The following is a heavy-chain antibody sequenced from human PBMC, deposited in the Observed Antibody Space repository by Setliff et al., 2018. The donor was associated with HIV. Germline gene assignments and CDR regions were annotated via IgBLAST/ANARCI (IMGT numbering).Heavy chain of an antibody. CDR2: ISGSGIST. J-gene: IGHJ1*01. CDR1: GFTFSDYA. D-gene: IGHD3-10*01. V-gene: IGHV3-23*01. Sequence: GGSLRLSCAASGFTFSDYAMRWVRQAPGKGLAWVSGISGSGISTYNADSVKGRFTIASTDNAKNSLFLQMNSLRAEDTAVYYCARGPPGEPRLFQHWGQGTLVTVSS. CDR3: ARGPPGEPRLFQH.